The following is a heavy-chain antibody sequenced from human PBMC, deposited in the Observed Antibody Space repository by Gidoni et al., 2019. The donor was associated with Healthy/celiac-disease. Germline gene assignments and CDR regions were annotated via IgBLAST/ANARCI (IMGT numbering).Heavy chain of an antibody. CDR2: ISGSGGST. V-gene: IGHV3-23*01. CDR1: GFTFSSYA. D-gene: IGHD2-21*02. J-gene: IGHJ4*02. CDR3: AKDQGVVVVTGWHY. Sequence: EVQLLESGGGLVQPGGSLRLSCAASGFTFSSYAMSWVRQAPGQGLEWVSAISGSGGSTYYADSVKGRFTISRDNSKNTLYLQMNSLRAEDTAVYYCAKDQGVVVVTGWHYWGQGTLVTVSS.